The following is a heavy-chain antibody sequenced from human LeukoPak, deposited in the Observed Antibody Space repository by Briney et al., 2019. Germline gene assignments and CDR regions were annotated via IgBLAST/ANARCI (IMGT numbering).Heavy chain of an antibody. V-gene: IGHV3-48*01. CDR3: ARYWTSWSADY. CDR2: INSPSTTI. D-gene: IGHD2-2*01. CDR1: GFTFSGYS. J-gene: IGHJ4*02. Sequence: GGSLRLSCAASGFTFSGYSIIWVRQAPGKGLEWLSYINSPSTTIYYADSVKGRFTISRDNAKNSVSLQMNSLRAEDSAVYYCARYWTSWSADYWGQGTLVTVSS.